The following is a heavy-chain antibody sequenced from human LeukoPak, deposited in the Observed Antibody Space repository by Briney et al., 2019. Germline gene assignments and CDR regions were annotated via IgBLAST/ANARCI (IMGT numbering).Heavy chain of an antibody. CDR3: ARDPGSMDAFDI. V-gene: IGHV4-30-4*01. CDR1: GGSISSGDYY. J-gene: IGHJ3*02. D-gene: IGHD3-10*01. Sequence: PSETLSLTCTVSGGSISSGDYYWSWIHQPPGKGLEWIGYIYYSGSTYYNPSLKSRVTISVDTSKNQFSLKLSSVTAADTAVYYCARDPGSMDAFDIWGQGTMVTVSS. CDR2: IYYSGST.